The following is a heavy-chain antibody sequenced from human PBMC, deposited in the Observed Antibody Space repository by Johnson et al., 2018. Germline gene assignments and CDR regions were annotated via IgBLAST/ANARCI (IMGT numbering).Heavy chain of an antibody. CDR3: ARDFWYGDYTWGMDV. Sequence: QVQLQESGPGLVKPSQTLSLTCTVSGGSMISTSYYWSWIRPPAGKGLEWLGRIYTRGSTHPNPSFKSRVTISLDTSKKQFSLKLNSVTAADTAVYYSARDFWYGDYTWGMDVWGRGTTVSVSS. J-gene: IGHJ6*03. D-gene: IGHD4-17*01. CDR2: IYTRGST. V-gene: IGHV4-61*02. CDR1: GGSMISTSYY.